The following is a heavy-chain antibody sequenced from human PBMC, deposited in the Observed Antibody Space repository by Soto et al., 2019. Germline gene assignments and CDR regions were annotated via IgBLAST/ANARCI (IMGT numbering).Heavy chain of an antibody. CDR2: IIPIFGTA. V-gene: IGHV1-69*01. CDR3: ARDRYYYDSSGYYRGNNWFDP. Sequence: QLQLVQSGAEVKKPGSSVKVSCKASGGTFSSYAISWVRQAPGQGLEWMGGIIPIFGTANYAQKFQGRVTITADESTSTAYMELSSLRSEDTAVYYCARDRYYYDSSGYYRGNNWFDPWGQGTLVTVSS. CDR1: GGTFSSYA. D-gene: IGHD3-22*01. J-gene: IGHJ5*02.